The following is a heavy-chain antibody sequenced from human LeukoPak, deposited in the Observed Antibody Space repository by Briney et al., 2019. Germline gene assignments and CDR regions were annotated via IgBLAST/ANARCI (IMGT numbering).Heavy chain of an antibody. CDR2: IKWNGGTT. CDR1: GFNFDDYG. D-gene: IGHD1-26*01. CDR3: VKGRYSGSYYGYFQH. Sequence: GGSLRLSCAASGFNFDDYGMSWVRQVRGKGLEWVSGIKWNGGTTAYADSVKGRFTISRDNSKNTLYLQMSSLRAEDTAVYYCVKGRYSGSYYGYFQHWGQGTLVTVSS. V-gene: IGHV3-20*04. J-gene: IGHJ1*01.